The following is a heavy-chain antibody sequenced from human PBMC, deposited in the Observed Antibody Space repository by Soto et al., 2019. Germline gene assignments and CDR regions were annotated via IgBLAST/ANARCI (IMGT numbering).Heavy chain of an antibody. D-gene: IGHD5-12*01. J-gene: IGHJ4*02. CDR3: ARPELSESGYDPLPRDY. CDR1: GYTFTSYD. V-gene: IGHV1-8*01. Sequence: GASVKVSCKASGYTFTSYDINWVRQATGQGLEWMGWMNPNSGNTGYAQKFQGRVTMTRNTSISTAYMELSSLRSEDTAVYYCARPELSESGYDPLPRDYWGQGTLVTVSS. CDR2: MNPNSGNT.